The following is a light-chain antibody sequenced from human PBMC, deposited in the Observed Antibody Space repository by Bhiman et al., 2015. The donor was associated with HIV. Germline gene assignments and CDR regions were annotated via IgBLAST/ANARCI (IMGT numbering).Light chain of an antibody. V-gene: IGLV1-44*01. CDR3: QSYDINLSGWV. CDR2: MND. CDR1: SFNIERHQ. Sequence: QSVLTQPPSMSAAPGQSVTIPCSGSSFNIERHQVTWLRHLPGTAPTSVIIMNDQRPSGVPDRFSGSKSGASASLAISGLQVEDEADYYCQSYDINLSGWVFGGGTKLTVL. J-gene: IGLJ3*02.